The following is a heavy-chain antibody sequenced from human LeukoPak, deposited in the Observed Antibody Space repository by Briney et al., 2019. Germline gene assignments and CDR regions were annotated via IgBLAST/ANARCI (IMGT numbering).Heavy chain of an antibody. CDR1: GFTFSSYA. Sequence: PGGSLRLSCAASGFTFSSYAMSWVRQAPGKGLEWVSAITGSGGSTYYADSVKGRFTISRDNSKNTLYLQMNSLRAEDTAVYYCAKSLKGGYSGYDRPLGYWGQGTLVTVSS. J-gene: IGHJ4*02. CDR3: AKSLKGGYSGYDRPLGY. V-gene: IGHV3-23*01. D-gene: IGHD5-12*01. CDR2: ITGSGGST.